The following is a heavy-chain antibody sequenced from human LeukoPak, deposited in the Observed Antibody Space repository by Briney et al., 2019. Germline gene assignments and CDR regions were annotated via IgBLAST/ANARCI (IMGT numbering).Heavy chain of an antibody. CDR2: INTNSGGT. J-gene: IGHJ3*02. Sequence: ASVKVSCKASGYTFTGYYMHWVRQAPGQGLEWMGWINTNSGGTNYAQKFQGRVTMTKDTSISTAYMELRRLRSDDTAVYYCARANGGDAFDIWGQGTMVTVSS. CDR3: ARANGGDAFDI. CDR1: GYTFTGYY. V-gene: IGHV1-2*02. D-gene: IGHD4-23*01.